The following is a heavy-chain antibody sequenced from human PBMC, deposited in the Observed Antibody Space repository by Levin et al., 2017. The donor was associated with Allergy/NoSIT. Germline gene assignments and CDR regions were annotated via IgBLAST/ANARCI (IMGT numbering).Heavy chain of an antibody. CDR3: ARRGYDSSGYYYDYYVMEV. CDR1: GGTFSSYA. V-gene: IGHV1-69*13. J-gene: IGHJ6*02. Sequence: SVKVSCKASGGTFSSYAISWVRQAPGQGLEWMGGIIPIFGTTNYAQKFQGRVTITADESTSTAYMELSRVRSEDTAVYYCARRGYDSSGYYYDYYVMEVWGQGTTVTVSS. CDR2: IIPIFGTT. D-gene: IGHD3-22*01.